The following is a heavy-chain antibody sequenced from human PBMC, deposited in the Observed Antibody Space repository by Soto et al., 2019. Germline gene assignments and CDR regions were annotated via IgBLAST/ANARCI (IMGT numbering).Heavy chain of an antibody. D-gene: IGHD6-13*01. V-gene: IGHV1-69*01. CDR1: GGNPSNSA. CDR3: ARAAVLTFTRFYDVDV. Sequence: QVHLLLQSGAEVKKPGSSVKVACKASGGNPSNSAISWVRQAPGQGLEWMGGIIPVFGTTDYAQRFQGRVTFTADESTNTASMEVTNLTSEDTAVYYCARAAVLTFTRFYDVDVWGQGTTVTVSS. J-gene: IGHJ6*02. CDR2: IIPVFGTT.